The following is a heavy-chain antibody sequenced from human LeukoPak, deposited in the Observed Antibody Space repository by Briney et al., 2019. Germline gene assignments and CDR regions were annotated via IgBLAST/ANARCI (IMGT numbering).Heavy chain of an antibody. CDR2: ISPGGSST. Sequence: PGGSLRLSCAASGCTFSNYAMRWVRQAPGKGLEWVSAISPGGSSTYYARSVKGRFTISRDNSMNTVFLHMNSLRAEDTALYHCAKGRSLCSGGTCNPDYHCHYYMDVWGKGTTVTLSS. CDR1: GCTFSNYA. CDR3: AKGRSLCSGGTCNPDYHCHYYMDV. D-gene: IGHD2-15*01. J-gene: IGHJ6*03. V-gene: IGHV3-23*01.